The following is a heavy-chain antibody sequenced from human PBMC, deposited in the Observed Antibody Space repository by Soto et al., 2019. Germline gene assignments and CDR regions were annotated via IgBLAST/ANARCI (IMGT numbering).Heavy chain of an antibody. V-gene: IGHV4-59*08. D-gene: IGHD3-10*01. CDR1: GGSITSHY. Sequence: QVQLQESGPGLVKPSETLSLTCSVSGGSITSHYCSWFRKPPGKGLEWIGYIYHSGSTSYNPSLKSRVTMSVDTSKNQFSLKVNSVTAGDTALYYCARQGFGQLHGLVDIWGPGTTVTVSS. CDR3: ARQGFGQLHGLVDI. J-gene: IGHJ6*02. CDR2: IYHSGST.